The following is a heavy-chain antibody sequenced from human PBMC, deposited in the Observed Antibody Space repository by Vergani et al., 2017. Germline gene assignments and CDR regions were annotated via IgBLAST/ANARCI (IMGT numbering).Heavy chain of an antibody. CDR3: ARGRAFIVATPMTYYGMDV. V-gene: IGHV1-69*13. CDR1: GGTFSSYA. Sequence: QVQLVQSGAEVKKSGSSVKVSCKASGGTFSSYAISWVRQAPGQGLEWMGRIIPIFGTANYAQKFQGRVTITADESTSTAYMELSSLRSEDTAVYYCARGRAFIVATPMTYYGMDVWGQGTTVTVSS. D-gene: IGHD5-12*01. J-gene: IGHJ6*02. CDR2: IIPIFGTA.